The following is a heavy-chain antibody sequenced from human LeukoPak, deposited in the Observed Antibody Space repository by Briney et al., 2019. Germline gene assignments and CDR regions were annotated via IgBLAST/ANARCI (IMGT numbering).Heavy chain of an antibody. CDR3: ARVSYSSSWYRESGPIVGWFDP. Sequence: PSQTLSLTCIVSGGSISSGGYYWSWIRQPPGKGLEWIGYIYYSGSTYYNPSLKSRVTISVDTPKNQFSLKLSSVTAADTAVYYCARVSYSSSWYRESGPIVGWFDPWGQGTLVTVSS. J-gene: IGHJ5*02. V-gene: IGHV4-30-4*01. D-gene: IGHD6-13*01. CDR2: IYYSGST. CDR1: GGSISSGGYY.